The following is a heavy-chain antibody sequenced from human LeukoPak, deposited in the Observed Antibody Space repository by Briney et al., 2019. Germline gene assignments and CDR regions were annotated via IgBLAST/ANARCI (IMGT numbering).Heavy chain of an antibody. CDR1: GFRFSSYW. J-gene: IGHJ3*02. Sequence: GESLKISSQGSGFRFSSYWIGWVRQMPGKGLEWMGIIYPGDSDTRYSPSFQGQVTISADKSISTAYLQWSSLKASDSAMYYCARRGVVSAVALDIWGQGTMVTVSS. CDR2: IYPGDSDT. D-gene: IGHD2-2*01. V-gene: IGHV5-51*01. CDR3: ARRGVVSAVALDI.